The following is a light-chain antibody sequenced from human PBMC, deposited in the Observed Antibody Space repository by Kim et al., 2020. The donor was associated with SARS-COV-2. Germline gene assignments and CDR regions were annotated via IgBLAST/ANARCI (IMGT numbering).Light chain of an antibody. J-gene: IGLJ3*02. CDR3: QSFDTSVRSVL. Sequence: RVTIACTGGSTNIRAGYEVHWYQQLPGTVPKLLIYGNNNRPSGVPDRFSGSKSGTAASLAITGLQTEDEADYYCQSFDTSVRSVLFGGGTKVIVL. CDR2: GNN. V-gene: IGLV1-40*01. CDR1: STNIRAGYE.